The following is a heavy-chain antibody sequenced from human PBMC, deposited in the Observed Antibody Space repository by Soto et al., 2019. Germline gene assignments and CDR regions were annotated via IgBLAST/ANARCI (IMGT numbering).Heavy chain of an antibody. CDR2: ISAYNGNT. D-gene: IGHD5-12*01. Sequence: QVQLVQSGAEVKKPGASVKVSCKASGYTFTSYGISWVRQAPGQGLEWMGWISAYNGNTNYSQKLQGRVTMNTDTATSTAYMGLRSLRSDDTAVYYCATIHSGYDPARFDPWGQGTLFTVSS. V-gene: IGHV1-18*01. CDR3: ATIHSGYDPARFDP. CDR1: GYTFTSYG. J-gene: IGHJ5*02.